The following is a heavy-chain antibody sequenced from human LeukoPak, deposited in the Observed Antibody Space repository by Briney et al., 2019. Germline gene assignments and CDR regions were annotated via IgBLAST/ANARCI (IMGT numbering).Heavy chain of an antibody. CDR3: ARDLRVVVPAAIGY. CDR1: GYTFTSYA. J-gene: IGHJ4*02. D-gene: IGHD2-2*01. V-gene: IGHV7-4-1*02. CDR2: INTNTGNP. Sequence: ASVKVSCKASGYTFTSYAMNWVRQAPGQGLEWMGWINTNTGNPTYAQGFTGRFVFSLDTSVSTAYLQISSLKAEDTAVYYCARDLRVVVPAAIGYWGQGTLVTVSS.